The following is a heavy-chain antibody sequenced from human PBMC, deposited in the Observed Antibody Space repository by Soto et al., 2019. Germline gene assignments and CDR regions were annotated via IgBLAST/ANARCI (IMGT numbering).Heavy chain of an antibody. D-gene: IGHD3-10*01. CDR1: GFTFSSYS. CDR2: ISSSSSYI. CDR3: ARTSAMVRGAFDY. Sequence: GGSLRLSCAASGFTFSSYSMNWVRQAPGKGLEWVSSISSSSSYIYYADSVKGRLTISRDNAKNSLYLQMNSLRAEDTAVYYCARTSAMVRGAFDYWGQGTLVTVSS. J-gene: IGHJ4*02. V-gene: IGHV3-21*01.